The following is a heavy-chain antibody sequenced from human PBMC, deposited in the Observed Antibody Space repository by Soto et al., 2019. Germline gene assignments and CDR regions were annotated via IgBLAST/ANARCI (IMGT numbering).Heavy chain of an antibody. Sequence: GGSLRLSCAVSGFTVSNNYMSWVRQAPGKGLEGVSVIYSGGYTAYGDSVKGRFTISRDNSKNTLYLQMNSLRADDTAVYYCAREVPRSLRHYFDYWGQGTLVTVSS. J-gene: IGHJ4*02. CDR3: AREVPRSLRHYFDY. CDR1: GFTVSNNY. CDR2: IYSGGYT. V-gene: IGHV3-53*01. D-gene: IGHD3-16*02.